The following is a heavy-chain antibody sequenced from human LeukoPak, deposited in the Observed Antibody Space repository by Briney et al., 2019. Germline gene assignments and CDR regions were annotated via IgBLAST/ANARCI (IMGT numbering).Heavy chain of an antibody. CDR3: ARDGDSNWFDP. CDR1: GFTFSNYN. J-gene: IGHJ5*02. D-gene: IGHD3-22*01. CDR2: ITSSGTYI. Sequence: GGSLRLSCAASGFTFSNYNMNWVRQAPGKAMEWVSSITSSGTYIFYADSVKGRFTISRDNAKNSLYLQMDSLGPEDTAVYYCARDGDSNWFDPWGQGTLVTVSS. V-gene: IGHV3-21*01.